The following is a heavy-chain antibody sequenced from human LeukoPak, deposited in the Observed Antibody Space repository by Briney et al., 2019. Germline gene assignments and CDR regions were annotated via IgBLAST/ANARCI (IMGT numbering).Heavy chain of an antibody. CDR1: GYTFSDYY. Sequence: GASVKVSCKASGYTFSDYYMHWVRQAPGQGLEWMGWINPNSGGTNYAQKFQGRVTMTRDTSISTAYMELSRLRSDDTAVYYCATAVVRGVGGFHWFDPWGQGTLVNVAS. CDR3: ATAVVRGVGGFHWFDP. J-gene: IGHJ5*02. D-gene: IGHD3-10*01. CDR2: INPNSGGT. V-gene: IGHV1-2*02.